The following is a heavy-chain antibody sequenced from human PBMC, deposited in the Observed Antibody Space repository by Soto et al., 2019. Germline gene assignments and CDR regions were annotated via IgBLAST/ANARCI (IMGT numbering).Heavy chain of an antibody. CDR1: GGTFSSYA. J-gene: IGHJ3*02. CDR2: IIPIFGTA. V-gene: IGHV1-69*12. CDR3: ARRFETTVTTYFEVDAFDI. D-gene: IGHD4-17*01. Sequence: QVQLVQSGAEVKKPGSSVKVSCKASGGTFSSYAISWVRQAPGQGLEWMGGIIPIFGTANYAQKFQGRVTITADESPSTAYMELSSLRSEDTAVYYCARRFETTVTTYFEVDAFDIWGQGTMVTVSS.